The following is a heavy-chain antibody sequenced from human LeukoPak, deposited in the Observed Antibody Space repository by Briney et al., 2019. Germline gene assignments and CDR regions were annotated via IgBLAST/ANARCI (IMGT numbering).Heavy chain of an antibody. CDR1: GFVFSRDN. CDR3: VREVGRPKMFYFDS. Sequence: PGGSPRLSCIASGFVFSRDNMNWVRRAPGKGLEWVAHISEAIYYADSVQGRFTISRDNAKNSLYLQMSNLRAEDTAMYYCVREVGRPKMFYFDSWGRGTPVTDSS. CDR2: ISEAI. V-gene: IGHV3-48*04. D-gene: IGHD3-10*02. J-gene: IGHJ4*02.